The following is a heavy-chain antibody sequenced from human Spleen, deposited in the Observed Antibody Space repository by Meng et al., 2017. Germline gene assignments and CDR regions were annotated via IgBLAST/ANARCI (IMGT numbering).Heavy chain of an antibody. CDR1: GGAFSGYY. D-gene: IGHD2-21*01. CDR2: INDSGST. Sequence: SETLSLTCTTYGGAFSGYYWRWSRQIAGKGLEWIGEINDSGSTDYNPSLYSRVTISVDTSKKQSSLMLTSVTAADTAMYYCARGRGLWTWGQGTLVTVSS. CDR3: ARGRGLWT. V-gene: IGHV4-34*01. J-gene: IGHJ5*02.